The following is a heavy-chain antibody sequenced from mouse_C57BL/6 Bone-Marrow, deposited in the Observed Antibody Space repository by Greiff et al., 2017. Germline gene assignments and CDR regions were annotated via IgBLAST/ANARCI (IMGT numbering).Heavy chain of an antibody. Sequence: QVQLQQSGAELARPGASVKLSCKASGYTFTSYGISWVKQRTGQGLEWIGEIYPRRGNTNYNEKFKGKATLTVDKSSSTAYLELRSLTSDDSAVYFCSRERTYYGSSSDYAMDYWGQGTAVTVSS. CDR3: SRERTYYGSSSDYAMDY. J-gene: IGHJ4*01. CDR1: GYTFTSYG. D-gene: IGHD1-1*01. V-gene: IGHV1-81*01. CDR2: IYPRRGNT.